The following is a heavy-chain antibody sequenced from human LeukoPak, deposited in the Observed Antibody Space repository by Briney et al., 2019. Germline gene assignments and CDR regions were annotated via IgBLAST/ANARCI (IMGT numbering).Heavy chain of an antibody. J-gene: IGHJ5*02. CDR3: ARESPGQNWFDP. CDR1: GGSISSSSHY. V-gene: IGHV4-39*07. Sequence: SETLSLTCSVSGGSISSSSHYWDWIRQPPGEGLEWIGGIYYSGSTYYNPSLKSRVTISVGRSKNQFSLKLSSVTAADTAVYYCARESPGQNWFDPWGQGTLVTVSS. CDR2: IYYSGST.